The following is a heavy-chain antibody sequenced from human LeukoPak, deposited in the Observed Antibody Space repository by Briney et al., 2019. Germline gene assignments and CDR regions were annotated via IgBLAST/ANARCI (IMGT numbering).Heavy chain of an antibody. CDR3: ARERCGGGSCYFYFDY. CDR2: INPNSGGT. D-gene: IGHD2-15*01. V-gene: IGHV1-2*02. Sequence: ASVKVSCKASGYTFTGYYMHWVRQAPGQGLEWMGWINPNSGGTNYAQKFQGRVTMTRDTSISTAYMELSRLRSDDTAVYYCARERCGGGSCYFYFDYWGQGTLVTVSS. J-gene: IGHJ4*02. CDR1: GYTFTGYY.